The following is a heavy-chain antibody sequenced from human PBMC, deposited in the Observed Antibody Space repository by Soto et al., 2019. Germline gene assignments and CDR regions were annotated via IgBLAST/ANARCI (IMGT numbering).Heavy chain of an antibody. Sequence: GASLKISCAASHFVFSNSWMHWVRQVPGKGLIWVSRISADGSAATYTDSVKGRFTISRDNTRNTLYLDMNSLRVDDTAIYYCARAYKWRQMSLKVFEIWDQETM. CDR1: HFVFSNSW. CDR2: ISADGSAA. J-gene: IGHJ3*02. V-gene: IGHV3-74*01. D-gene: IGHD1-1*01. CDR3: ARAYKWRQMSLKVFEI.